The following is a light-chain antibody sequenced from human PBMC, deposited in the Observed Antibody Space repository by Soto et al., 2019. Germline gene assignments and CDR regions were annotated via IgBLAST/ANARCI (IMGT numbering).Light chain of an antibody. CDR1: QSVSSY. V-gene: IGKV3-11*01. CDR3: QQRSNWPPWT. Sequence: EIVLTQSPATLSLSPGERATLSCRASQSVSSYLAWYQQKPGQAPRRLIYDASNRATGIPARFSGSGSGTDFKLAISSLEPEDFSVYYCQQRSNWPPWTFGQGTKVEIK. J-gene: IGKJ1*01. CDR2: DAS.